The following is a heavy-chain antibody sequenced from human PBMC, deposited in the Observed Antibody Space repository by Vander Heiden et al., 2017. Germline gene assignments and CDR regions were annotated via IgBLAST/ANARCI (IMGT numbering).Heavy chain of an antibody. J-gene: IGHJ4*02. CDR3: ARPGSTTGWYYFDS. V-gene: IGHV4-39*01. Sequence: LQLQESGPGLVKPSETMSLTCTVTAESISRDTYFWGWIRQPPGKGLEWIGSISYTGTTYYNTTLKSRVTISTDTSKNQLSLKMRSVTAADTAVYFCARPGSTTGWYYFDSWGQGTLVTVSS. CDR2: ISYTGTT. CDR1: AESISRDTYF. D-gene: IGHD6-19*01.